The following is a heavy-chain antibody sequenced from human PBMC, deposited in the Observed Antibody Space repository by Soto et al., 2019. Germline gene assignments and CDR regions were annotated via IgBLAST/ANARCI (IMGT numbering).Heavy chain of an antibody. CDR3: ARVRGCISTSCYGRWFDP. D-gene: IGHD2-2*01. Sequence: SETLSLTCAVSGGSISSGGYSWSWIRKPPGKGLEWIGYIYHSGSTYYNPSLKSRVTISVDRSKNQFSLKLSSVTAADTAVYYCARVRGCISTSCYGRWFDPWGQGTLVTVSS. CDR2: IYHSGST. CDR1: GGSISSGGYS. V-gene: IGHV4-30-2*01. J-gene: IGHJ5*02.